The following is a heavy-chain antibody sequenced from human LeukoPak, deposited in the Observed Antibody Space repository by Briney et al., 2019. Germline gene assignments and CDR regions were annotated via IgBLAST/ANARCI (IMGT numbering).Heavy chain of an antibody. CDR3: ARAKGTSYLSSFDY. D-gene: IGHD6-6*01. Sequence: GGSLRLSCAASGFTFSSYVMHWVRQAPGKGLEWVAIISYDGSNEYYADSVKGRFTISRDNSKNTLYLQMNSLRAADTAVYYCARAKGTSYLSSFDYWGQGTLVTVSS. J-gene: IGHJ4*02. CDR2: ISYDGSNE. CDR1: GFTFSSYV. V-gene: IGHV3-30*04.